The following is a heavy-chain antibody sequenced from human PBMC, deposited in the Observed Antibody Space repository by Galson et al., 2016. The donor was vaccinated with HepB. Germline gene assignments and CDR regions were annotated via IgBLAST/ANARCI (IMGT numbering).Heavy chain of an antibody. CDR1: RFNFSPYW. V-gene: IGHV3-74*01. J-gene: IGHJ4*02. CDR3: VRTITPAPIPLFDY. Sequence: SLRLSCAASRFNFSPYWMHWVRQDPTKGLVSVSRMNGDGTITAYADSVRGRFTISRDNAKNTLSLQMESLRAEDTAVYYCVRTITPAPIPLFDYWGQGTLVTVSS. D-gene: IGHD3-10*01. CDR2: MNGDGTIT.